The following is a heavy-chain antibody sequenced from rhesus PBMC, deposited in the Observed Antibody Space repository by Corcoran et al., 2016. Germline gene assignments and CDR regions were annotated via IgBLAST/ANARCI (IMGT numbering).Heavy chain of an antibody. CDR3: SSVDYYRFDV. CDR2: FDGNGVTT. V-gene: IGHV4-80*01. Sequence: QVQLQESGPGLVKPSETLSLTCAGPGGSLRGYWLPWIRQSPGKGLGWIGVFDGNGVTTKHNPSLKSRITISKDASQNQVSLRMSSVTAADTAVYYCSSVDYYRFDVWGPGILVTVSS. J-gene: IGHJ5-1*01. CDR1: GGSLRGYW. D-gene: IGHD4-17*01.